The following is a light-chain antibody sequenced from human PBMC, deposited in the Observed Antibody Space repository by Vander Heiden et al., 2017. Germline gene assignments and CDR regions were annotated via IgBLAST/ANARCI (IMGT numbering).Light chain of an antibody. CDR2: EVS. CDR3: SSYTSSSTLWV. J-gene: IGLJ1*01. Sequence: QSALTQPASVSGSPGRSITISCTGTSSDVGGYNYVSWYQQHPGKAPKRRREEVSNRPSGVSNRFSGSKSGTTASLNTSGLQAEEEADDYCSSYTSSSTLWVFGTGTKLTVL. CDR1: SSDVGGYNY. V-gene: IGLV2-14*01.